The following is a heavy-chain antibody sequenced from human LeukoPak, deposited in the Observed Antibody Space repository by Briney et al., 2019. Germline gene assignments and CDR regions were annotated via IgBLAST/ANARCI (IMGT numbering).Heavy chain of an antibody. CDR1: GFTFSSYE. J-gene: IGHJ5*02. V-gene: IGHV3-48*03. CDR2: ISSSGSTI. D-gene: IGHD2-21*02. CDR3: ARFGGGSYCGGDCYSPDSWFVP. Sequence: GGSLRLSCAASGFTFSSYEMNWVRQAPGKGPGWVSYISSSGSTIYYADSVKGRFTISRDNAKNSLYLQMNSLRAEDTAVYYCARFGGGSYCGGDCYSPDSWFVPWGQGTLVTVSS.